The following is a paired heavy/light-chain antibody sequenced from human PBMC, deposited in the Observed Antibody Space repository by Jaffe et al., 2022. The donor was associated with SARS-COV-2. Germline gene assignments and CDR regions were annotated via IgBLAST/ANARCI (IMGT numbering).Light chain of an antibody. CDR2: KAS. V-gene: IGKV1-5*03. CDR1: QGLSSW. J-gene: IGKJ1*01. CDR3: QQHYNGYWT. Sequence: DIQMTQSPSTLSASVGDRVTITCRASQGLSSWLAWYRQKPGRAPDLLIYKASILETGVPSRFSGSGSGTEFTLTIDSLQPDDFATYYCQQHYNGYWTFGQGTKVEIK.
Heavy chain of an antibody. J-gene: IGHJ5*02. CDR3: AKGRALDPYSSGWHPANT. CDR1: GFTFNNYN. V-gene: IGHV3-30*18. Sequence: QVHLVESGGGVVQPGRSLRLSCAASGFTFNNYNMHWVRQAPGKGLEWVAVISYDGNKKYYPDSVKGRFTTSRDNSKNTVYLQMNSLRAEDTAMYYCAKGRALDPYSSGWHPANTWGQGTLVTVSS. D-gene: IGHD6-19*01. CDR2: ISYDGNKK.